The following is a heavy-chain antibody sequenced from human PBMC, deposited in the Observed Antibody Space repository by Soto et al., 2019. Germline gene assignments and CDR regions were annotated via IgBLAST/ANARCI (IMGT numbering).Heavy chain of an antibody. CDR2: TYYRSKWYN. D-gene: IGHD6-25*01. V-gene: IGHV6-1*01. Sequence: SQTLSLTCAISGESVSSNSAASNWIRQSPSRGLEWLGRTYYRSKWYNDYAVSVKSRITINPDTSKNQFSLQLNSVTPEDTAVYYCARQGRITLAAAGGADAXDIWGQGTMVT. CDR1: GESVSSNSAA. J-gene: IGHJ3*02. CDR3: ARQGRITLAAAGGADAXDI.